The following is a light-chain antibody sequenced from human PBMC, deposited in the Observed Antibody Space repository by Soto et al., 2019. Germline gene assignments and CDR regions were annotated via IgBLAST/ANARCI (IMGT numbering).Light chain of an antibody. Sequence: QSALTQPASVSGSPGQSITISCTGSSSDIGRYNYVSWYQQLPGKAPKLIIYEVSNRPSGVSDRFSGSKSGNTASLSISGLQADDEADYHCCSYADNYFAVFGTGTKLTVL. CDR2: EVS. J-gene: IGLJ1*01. CDR3: CSYADNYFAV. V-gene: IGLV2-14*03. CDR1: SSDIGRYNY.